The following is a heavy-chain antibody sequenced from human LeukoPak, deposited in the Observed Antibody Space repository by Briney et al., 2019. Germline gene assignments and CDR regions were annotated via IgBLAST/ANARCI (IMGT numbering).Heavy chain of an antibody. V-gene: IGHV3-33*06. Sequence: GGSLRLSCAASGFTFSSYGMHWVRQAPSKGLEWVAVIWYDGSNKYYADSVRGRFTISRDNSKNTLYLQMNSLRAEDTAVYYCAKDARDGYKYYFDYWGQGTLVTVSS. J-gene: IGHJ4*02. CDR2: IWYDGSNK. D-gene: IGHD5-24*01. CDR3: AKDARDGYKYYFDY. CDR1: GFTFSSYG.